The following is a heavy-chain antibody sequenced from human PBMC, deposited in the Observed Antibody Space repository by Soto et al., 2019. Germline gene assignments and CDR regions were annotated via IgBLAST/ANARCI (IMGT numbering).Heavy chain of an antibody. Sequence: PTLVNPTQTLTLTCTFSGFSLSTSGMCVSWIRQPPGKALEWLALIDWDDDKYYSTSLKTRLTISKDTSKNQVVLTMTNMDPVDTATYYCARITGSGPYYYYYGMDVWGQGTTVTVSS. CDR2: IDWDDDK. CDR3: ARITGSGPYYYYYGMDV. V-gene: IGHV2-70*01. CDR1: GFSLSTSGMC. D-gene: IGHD2-15*01. J-gene: IGHJ6*02.